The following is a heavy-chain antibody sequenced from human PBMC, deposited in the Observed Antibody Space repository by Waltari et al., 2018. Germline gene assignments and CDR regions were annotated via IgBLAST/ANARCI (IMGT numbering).Heavy chain of an antibody. CDR3: ARSGSRGMDV. Sequence: EVQLVESGGGLVKPGGSLRLSCAPSGFTFSSYSMNWVRQAPGKGLEWVSSISSSSSYIYYADSVKGRFTISRDNAKNSLYLQMNSLRAEDTAVYYCARSGSRGMDVWGQGTTVTVSS. CDR2: ISSSSSYI. D-gene: IGHD3-3*01. V-gene: IGHV3-21*01. J-gene: IGHJ6*02. CDR1: GFTFSSYS.